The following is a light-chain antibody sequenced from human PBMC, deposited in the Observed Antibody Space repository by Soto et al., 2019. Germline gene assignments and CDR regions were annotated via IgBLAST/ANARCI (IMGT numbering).Light chain of an antibody. Sequence: QSVLTQPASVSGSPGQSITTSCTGTSSDVGNYNFVSWYQQHPGKAPRLMIYEVSNRPSGVSNRFSASKSGNTASLTISGLQAEDEADYYCASYTTADTWLFGGGTKLTVL. J-gene: IGLJ3*02. CDR3: ASYTTADTWL. V-gene: IGLV2-14*01. CDR2: EVS. CDR1: SSDVGNYNF.